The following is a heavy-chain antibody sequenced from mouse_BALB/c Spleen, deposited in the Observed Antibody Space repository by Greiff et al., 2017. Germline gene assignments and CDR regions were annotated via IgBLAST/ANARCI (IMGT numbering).Heavy chain of an antibody. Sequence: QVQLQQPGAELVKPGASVKMSCKASGYTFTSYNMHWVKQTPGHGLEWIGAIYPGNGDTSYNQKFKGKATLTADKSSSTAYMQLSSLTSEDSAVYYCARRTSYGNYVDWYFDVWGAGTTVTVSS. J-gene: IGHJ1*01. D-gene: IGHD2-10*01. V-gene: IGHV1-12*01. CDR2: IYPGNGDT. CDR3: ARRTSYGNYVDWYFDV. CDR1: GYTFTSYN.